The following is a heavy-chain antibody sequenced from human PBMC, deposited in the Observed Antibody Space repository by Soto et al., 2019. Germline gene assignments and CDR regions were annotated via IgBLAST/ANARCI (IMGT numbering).Heavy chain of an antibody. CDR1: GNTFTSYD. V-gene: IGHV1-8*01. J-gene: IGHJ4*01. Sequence: ASVKVSCKASGNTFTSYDINWVRQATGHGLEWMGWINPNSGNIGYAQKFQGRVTMTRDTAIRTAYMEVSRLRSDDTAVYYCARGGYYYENSGQNAYDYWGQGILVTVSS. CDR2: INPNSGNI. D-gene: IGHD3-22*01. CDR3: ARGGYYYENSGQNAYDY.